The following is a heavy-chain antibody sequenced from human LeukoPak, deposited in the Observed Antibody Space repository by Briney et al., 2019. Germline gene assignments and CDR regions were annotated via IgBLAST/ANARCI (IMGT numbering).Heavy chain of an antibody. Sequence: PGGSLRLSCAASGFAVSSNYMSWVRQAPGKGLEWVSLIYSNGNIHYADSVKGRFTISRDSSKNTLYLQMNSLRAEDTAVYYCVKGVYFDWLGNFDYWGQGTLVTVSS. CDR2: IYSNGNI. CDR1: GFAVSSNY. J-gene: IGHJ4*02. CDR3: VKGVYFDWLGNFDY. V-gene: IGHV3-53*01. D-gene: IGHD3-9*01.